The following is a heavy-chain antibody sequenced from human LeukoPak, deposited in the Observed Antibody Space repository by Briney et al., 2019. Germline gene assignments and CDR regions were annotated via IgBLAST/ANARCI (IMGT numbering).Heavy chain of an antibody. V-gene: IGHV1-69*13. D-gene: IGHD2-2*01. J-gene: IGHJ6*03. CDR2: IIPIFGTA. CDR3: AGAGDCSSTSCKYYYYMDV. CDR1: GGTFSSYA. Sequence: ASVKVSCKASGGTFSSYAISWVRQAPGQGLEWMGGIIPIFGTANYAQKFQGRVTITADESTSTAYMELSSLRSEDTAVYYCAGAGDCSSTSCKYYYYMDVWGKGTTVTVSS.